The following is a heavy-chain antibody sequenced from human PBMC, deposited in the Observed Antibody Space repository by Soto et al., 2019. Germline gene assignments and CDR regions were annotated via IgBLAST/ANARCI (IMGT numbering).Heavy chain of an antibody. J-gene: IGHJ6*02. CDR2: IKKDGSDK. CDR1: VFTFSNYW. CDR3: ARDLGTALVGFDYGMDV. V-gene: IGHV3-7*01. D-gene: IGHD5-18*01. Sequence: GWSLRLSCASSVFTFSNYWMSWVRQAPGKGLEWVANIKKDGSDKNYVDSVEGRFSIFRDNAKNSLYLQMYGLRAEDTAVYYCARDLGTALVGFDYGMDVWGQGTTVTVSS.